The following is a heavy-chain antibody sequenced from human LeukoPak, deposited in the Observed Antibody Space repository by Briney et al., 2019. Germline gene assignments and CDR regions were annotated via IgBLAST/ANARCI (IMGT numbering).Heavy chain of an antibody. J-gene: IGHJ4*02. CDR1: GFTFSSYS. CDR2: ITSGTSYIYNA. D-gene: IGHD6-13*01. V-gene: IGHV3-21*01. CDR3: ARAMDSSSWPLDY. Sequence: GGSLRLSCAASGFTFSSYSMNWVRQAPGKGLEWASSITSGTSYIYNAYYADSVKGRFTISRDSAKNSLYLQMNSLRAEDTAVYYCARAMDSSSWPLDYWGRGTLVTVSS.